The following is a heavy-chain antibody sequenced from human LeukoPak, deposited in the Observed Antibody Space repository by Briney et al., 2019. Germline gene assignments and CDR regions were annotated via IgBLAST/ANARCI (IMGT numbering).Heavy chain of an antibody. J-gene: IGHJ5*02. CDR2: INHSGST. CDR1: GGSFSGYC. Sequence: SETLSLICAVYGGSFSGYCWSWIRQPPGKGLEWIGEINHSGSTNYNPSLKSRVTISVDTSKNQFSLKLSSVTAADTAVYYCARGVRYYYGSGSRYNWFDPWGQGTLVTVSS. V-gene: IGHV4-34*01. CDR3: ARGVRYYYGSGSRYNWFDP. D-gene: IGHD3-10*01.